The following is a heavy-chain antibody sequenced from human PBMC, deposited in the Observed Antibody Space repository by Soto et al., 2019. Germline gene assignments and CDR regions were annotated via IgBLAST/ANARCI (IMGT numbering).Heavy chain of an antibody. CDR1: GFTFSSYD. V-gene: IGHV3-13*01. J-gene: IGHJ6*03. CDR3: ARGVGTIFGVVTSPNYYYYMDV. CDR2: IGTAGDT. D-gene: IGHD3-3*01. Sequence: GGSLRLSCAASGFTFSSYDMHWVRQATGKGLEWVSAIGTAGDTYYPGSVKGRFTISRENAKNSLYLQMNSLRAGDTAVYYCARGVGTIFGVVTSPNYYYYMDVWGKGTTVTVSS.